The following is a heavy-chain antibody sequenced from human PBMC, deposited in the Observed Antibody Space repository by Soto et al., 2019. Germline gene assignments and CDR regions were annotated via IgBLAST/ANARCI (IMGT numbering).Heavy chain of an antibody. J-gene: IGHJ4*02. CDR3: ARDSGWPILNFDN. D-gene: IGHD3-10*01. Sequence: GGSLRLSGAASDFDFTSYGIHWVRQAPGKGLEWVAASSYDGRETFYADPAKGRFTVSKEMSKNTAFLQMNALRHEDTAVYFCARDSGWPILNFDNWGQGTPVTVSS. V-gene: IGHV3-30*03. CDR2: SSYDGRET. CDR1: DFDFTSYG.